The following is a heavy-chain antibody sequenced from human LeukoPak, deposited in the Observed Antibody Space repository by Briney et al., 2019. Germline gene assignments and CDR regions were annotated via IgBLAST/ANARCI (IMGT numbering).Heavy chain of an antibody. CDR1: GDSISSRSYY. CDR3: ARGGYCGGDCYFYY. V-gene: IGHV4-39*01. J-gene: IGHJ4*02. CDR2: IYYSGST. D-gene: IGHD2-21*02. Sequence: SETLSLTCTVSGDSISSRSYYWGWIRQPPGNGLEWIGSIYYSGSTYYNPSLKSRVTISVNTSKNQFSLKLSSVTAADTAVYYCARGGYCGGDCYFYYWGQGTLVTVSS.